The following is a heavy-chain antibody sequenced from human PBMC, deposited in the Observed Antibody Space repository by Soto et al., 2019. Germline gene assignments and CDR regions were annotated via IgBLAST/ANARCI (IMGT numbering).Heavy chain of an antibody. Sequence: PSETLSLTCAVSGGPITSRTYSWGWIRQPPGKTLEWIGTIYYHGNTYSNPSLESRVTISVDASKKQFSLKLTSVTAAGTAVYYCASEAWRNAYWGLGSLVTVS. V-gene: IGHV4-39*07. CDR1: GGPITSRTYS. D-gene: IGHD3-3*01. CDR3: ASEAWRNAY. CDR2: IYYHGNT. J-gene: IGHJ4*02.